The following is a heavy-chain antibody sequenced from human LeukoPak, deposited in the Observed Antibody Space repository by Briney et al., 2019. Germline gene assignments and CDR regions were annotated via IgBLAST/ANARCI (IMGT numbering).Heavy chain of an antibody. CDR2: IYNSGSI. CDR3: ASPLYYYDSSGYFPHDAFDS. Sequence: SETLSLTCAVSGYSISSCYYRGWLRQPPGKGLELSWSIYNSGSIYYNPSLKSRFTISVDTSKNQFSLKLSSVTAADTGVYYCASPLYYYDSSGYFPHDAFDSWGQGTMVTVSS. J-gene: IGHJ3*02. V-gene: IGHV4-38-2*01. CDR1: GYSISSCYY. D-gene: IGHD3-22*01.